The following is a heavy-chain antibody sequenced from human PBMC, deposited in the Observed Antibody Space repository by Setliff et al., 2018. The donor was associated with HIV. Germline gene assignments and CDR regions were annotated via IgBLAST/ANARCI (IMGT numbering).Heavy chain of an antibody. CDR3: ARQLSNSLDF. CDR1: GYTFTDYF. J-gene: IGHJ4*02. CDR2: IGPRSGDT. D-gene: IGHD7-27*01. Sequence: ASVKVSCKPSGYTFTDYFIHWVRQAPGQGLEWMGWIGPRSGDTRIPRKFRGRVTMTRDTSMNTAYLEFSGLRSDDTAVYYCARQLSNSLDFWGQGAQVTVSS. V-gene: IGHV1-2*02.